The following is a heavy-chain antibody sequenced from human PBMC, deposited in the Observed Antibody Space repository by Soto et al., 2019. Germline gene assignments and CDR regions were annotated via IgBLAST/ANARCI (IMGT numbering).Heavy chain of an antibody. CDR1: GYTFTNYW. CDR3: AASIFYYGMDV. J-gene: IGHJ6*02. Sequence: GESLKISCKGSGYTFTNYWIGWGRQMPGKGLEWMGIIYPGDSDTKYNPSFQGQVTISADKSITTTYLQWSSLKASDTAIHYCAASIFYYGMDVWGQGTTATVS. V-gene: IGHV5-51*01. CDR2: IYPGDSDT.